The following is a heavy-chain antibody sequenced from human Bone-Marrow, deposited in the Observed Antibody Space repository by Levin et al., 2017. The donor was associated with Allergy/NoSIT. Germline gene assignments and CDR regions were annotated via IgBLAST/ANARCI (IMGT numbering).Heavy chain of an antibody. CDR1: GGSISSYY. D-gene: IGHD2-8*01. CDR3: ARDRPRSYCTNGICRPGNYYYYGMDV. V-gene: IGHV4-59*01. CDR2: IYYSGST. J-gene: IGHJ6*02. Sequence: SETLSLTCTVSGGSISSYYWTWIRQPPGKGLECIGYIYYSGSTNYNPSLKSRVTISVDTSKNQFSLKLSSVTAADTAVYYCARDRPRSYCTNGICRPGNYYYYGMDVWGQGTTVTVSS.